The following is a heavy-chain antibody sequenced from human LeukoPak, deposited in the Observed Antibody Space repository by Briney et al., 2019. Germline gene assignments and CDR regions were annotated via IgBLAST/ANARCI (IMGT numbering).Heavy chain of an antibody. CDR1: GFTFDDYT. D-gene: IGHD4-17*01. V-gene: IGHV3-43*01. Sequence: GGSLRLSCAASGFTFDDYTMHWVRQAPGKGLEWVSLISWDGGSTYYADSVKGRFTISRDNSKNSLYLQMNSLRTEDAALYYCAKSKTAVTTGYLDYWGQGTLVTVSS. CDR2: ISWDGGST. J-gene: IGHJ4*02. CDR3: AKSKTAVTTGYLDY.